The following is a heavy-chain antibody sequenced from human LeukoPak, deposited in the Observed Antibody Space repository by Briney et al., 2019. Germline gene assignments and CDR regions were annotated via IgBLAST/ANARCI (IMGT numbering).Heavy chain of an antibody. V-gene: IGHV3-9*01. D-gene: IGHD6-19*01. CDR2: ITWNSDYK. Sequence: GGSLRLSCAASGFTFDDYAMHWVRQAPGNGLEWVSGITWNSDYKVYADSVKGRFTISRDNAKNSLYLQMNSLRDEDTALYYCAARHSYRSGWFYFDFWGQGTLVTVSS. J-gene: IGHJ4*02. CDR3: AARHSYRSGWFYFDF. CDR1: GFTFDDYA.